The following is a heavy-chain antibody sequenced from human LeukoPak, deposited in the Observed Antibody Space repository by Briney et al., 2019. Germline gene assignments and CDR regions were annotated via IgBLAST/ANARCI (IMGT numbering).Heavy chain of an antibody. V-gene: IGHV4-59*01. J-gene: IGHJ4*02. CDR1: GGSISNYY. Sequence: PSETLSLTCTVSGGSISNYYWSWIRQSPGKGLEGIGYVYYSGSTTYNPSLKSRVAISVQTSKNQFSLRLNSVTAADTAVYYCAREGTRSGWGDTFDYWGQGTLVTVSS. CDR3: AREGTRSGWGDTFDY. CDR2: VYYSGST. D-gene: IGHD6-19*01.